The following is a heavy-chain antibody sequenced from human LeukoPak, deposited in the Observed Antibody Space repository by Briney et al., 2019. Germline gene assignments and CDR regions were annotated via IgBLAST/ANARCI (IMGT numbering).Heavy chain of an antibody. CDR1: GGSISSYY. CDR3: AIFPLNYAEYYFDY. J-gene: IGHJ4*02. D-gene: IGHD2-2*01. CDR2: IYYRGST. Sequence: SETLSLTRTVSGGSISSYYWSWIRQSPGKGLEWIGYIYYRGSTSYSPSLKSRVTISVDTSKNQFSLKLRTVTAADTAVYYCAIFPLNYAEYYFDYWGQGILVTVSS. V-gene: IGHV4-59*08.